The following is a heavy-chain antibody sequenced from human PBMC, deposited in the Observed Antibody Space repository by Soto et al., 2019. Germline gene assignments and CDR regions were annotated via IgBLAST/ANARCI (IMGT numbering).Heavy chain of an antibody. D-gene: IGHD6-13*01. CDR1: GFTFSSDL. Sequence: EVQLVESGGGLVQPGGSLRLSCAASGFTFSSDLMGWVRQAPGKGLEWVANIKHDGSDKYYVDSVKSRFTISRNNAMNGLYLQMTSLRAEDTALYYCARGNSAVYSTTWYQVWGQRTLVAVAS. CDR3: ARGNSAVYSTTWYQV. V-gene: IGHV3-7*05. CDR2: IKHDGSDK. J-gene: IGHJ4*02.